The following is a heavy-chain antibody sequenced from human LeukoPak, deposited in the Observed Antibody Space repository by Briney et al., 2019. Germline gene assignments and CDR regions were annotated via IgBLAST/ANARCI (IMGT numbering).Heavy chain of an antibody. CDR1: GYTFTSYD. CDR2: MNPNSGNT. J-gene: IGHJ5*02. D-gene: IGHD3-22*01. Sequence: ASVKVSCKASGYTFTSYDINWVRQATGQGLEWMGWMNPNSGNTGYAQKFQGRVTMTRNTSISTAYMELSSLRSEDTAVYYCARGNYYDSSGYYRGFDPWGQGTLVTVSS. V-gene: IGHV1-8*01. CDR3: ARGNYYDSSGYYRGFDP.